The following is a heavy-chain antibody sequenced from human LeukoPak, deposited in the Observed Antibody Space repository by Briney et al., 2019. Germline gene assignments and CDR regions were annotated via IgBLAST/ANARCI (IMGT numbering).Heavy chain of an antibody. CDR1: GGTFSSYA. V-gene: IGHV1-69*05. J-gene: IGHJ3*02. Sequence: SVKVSCKASGGTFSSYAISWVRQAPGQGLEWMGGIIPIFGTANYAQKFQGRVTITTDESTSTAYMELSSLRSEDTAVYYCARGGPIHYYDSSGYYHDAFDIWGQGTMVTVSS. D-gene: IGHD3-22*01. CDR3: ARGGPIHYYDSSGYYHDAFDI. CDR2: IIPIFGTA.